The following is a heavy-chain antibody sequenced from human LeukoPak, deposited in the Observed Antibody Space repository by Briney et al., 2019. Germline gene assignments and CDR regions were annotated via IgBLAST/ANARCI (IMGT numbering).Heavy chain of an antibody. CDR1: GGTFSSYA. Sequence: SVKVSCKASGGTFSSYAISWVRQAPGQGLEWMGGIIPIFGTANYAQKFQGRVTITTDESTSTAYMELSSLRSEDTAVYYCARDIGGYDNGDYWGQGTLVTVSS. D-gene: IGHD5-12*01. J-gene: IGHJ4*02. CDR2: IIPIFGTA. V-gene: IGHV1-69*05. CDR3: ARDIGGYDNGDY.